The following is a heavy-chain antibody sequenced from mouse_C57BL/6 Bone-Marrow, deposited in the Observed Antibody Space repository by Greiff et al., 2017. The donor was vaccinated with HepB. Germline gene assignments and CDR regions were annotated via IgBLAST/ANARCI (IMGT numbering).Heavy chain of an antibody. J-gene: IGHJ2*01. D-gene: IGHD2-1*01. CDR3: ARCGNYETLYYFDY. CDR2: INPGSGGT. CDR1: GYAFTNYL. V-gene: IGHV1-54*01. Sequence: QVQLQQSGAELVRPGTSVKVSCKASGYAFTNYLIEWVKQRPGQGLEWIGVINPGSGGTYYNEKFKGKSTLTADKSSSTACMQLSSLTSEDSAVYFCARCGNYETLYYFDYWGQGTTLTVSS.